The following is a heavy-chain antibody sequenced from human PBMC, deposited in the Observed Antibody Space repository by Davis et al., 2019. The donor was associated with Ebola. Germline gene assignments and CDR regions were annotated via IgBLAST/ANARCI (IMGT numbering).Heavy chain of an antibody. Sequence: PAESLSLSCPVSGFSFSHYGTHCVRQVPGNWLEWVSVISYEGSDKYYADSVTGRFTISRDKSKNTLYLQLTSLKAEETDVYCCASGTAAWFWGQGTLVTVSS. CDR1: GFSFSHYG. V-gene: IGHV3-30*03. D-gene: IGHD1-14*01. CDR3: ASGTAAWF. CDR2: ISYEGSDK. J-gene: IGHJ4*02.